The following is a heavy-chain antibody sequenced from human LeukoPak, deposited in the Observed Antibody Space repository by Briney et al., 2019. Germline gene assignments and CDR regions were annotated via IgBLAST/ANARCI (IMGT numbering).Heavy chain of an antibody. Sequence: ASMKVSCKSSGFTFTDYYIHWVRQAPGQGLEWMGYIGPHSSATSSPQEFQGRVTMTRDTSMSTAYMELTRLTSDDTAVYYCAREGHGLLSKDFDYWGQGTLVTVSS. V-gene: IGHV1-2*02. CDR2: IGPHSSAT. D-gene: IGHD2/OR15-2a*01. CDR3: AREGHGLLSKDFDY. J-gene: IGHJ4*02. CDR1: GFTFTDYY.